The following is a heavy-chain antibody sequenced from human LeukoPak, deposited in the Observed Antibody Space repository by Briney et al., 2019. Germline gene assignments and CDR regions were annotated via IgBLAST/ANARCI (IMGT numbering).Heavy chain of an antibody. CDR3: AREAYPPAYCGGDCYYDY. D-gene: IGHD2-21*02. CDR2: IYSGGST. CDR1: GFTVSSNY. J-gene: IGHJ4*02. V-gene: IGHV3-66*01. Sequence: GGSLRLSCAASGFTVSSNYMSWVRQAPGKGLEWVSVIYSGGSTYYADSVKGRFTISRDNSKNTLYLQMNSLRAEDTAVYYCAREAYPPAYCGGDCYYDYWGQGTLVTVSS.